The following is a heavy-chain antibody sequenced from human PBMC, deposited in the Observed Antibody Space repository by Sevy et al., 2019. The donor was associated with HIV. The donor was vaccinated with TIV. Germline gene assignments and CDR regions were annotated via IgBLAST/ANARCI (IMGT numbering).Heavy chain of an antibody. CDR1: GFAFYEYS. J-gene: IGHJ4*02. Sequence: GGSLRLSCAASGFAFYEYSMSWIRQAPGKGLEWVATVSFGCGKINYADSVKGRFTISSDNSKNSFYLQMDNLRVEDTALYYCAREGCSRPHDYWVQGTRVTVSS. V-gene: IGHV3-23*01. CDR2: VSFGCGKI. CDR3: AREGCSRPHDY. D-gene: IGHD2-8*01.